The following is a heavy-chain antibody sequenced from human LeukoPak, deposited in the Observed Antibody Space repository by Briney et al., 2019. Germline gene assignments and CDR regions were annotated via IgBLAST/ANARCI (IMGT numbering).Heavy chain of an antibody. CDR1: GFTFSSYS. CDR3: ARDRYGDYVFDY. J-gene: IGHJ4*02. Sequence: GGSLRLSCAASGFTFSSYSMNWVRQAPGKALEWVSYISGSGSTIYYADFVKGRFAISRDNAKNTLYLQLISLTGEDTAVYYCARDRYGDYVFDYWGQGTLVTVSS. CDR2: ISGSGSTI. D-gene: IGHD4-17*01. V-gene: IGHV3-48*01.